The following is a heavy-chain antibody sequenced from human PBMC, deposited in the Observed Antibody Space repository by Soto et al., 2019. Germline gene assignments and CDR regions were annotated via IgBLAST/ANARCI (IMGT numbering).Heavy chain of an antibody. CDR2: IIPIFGTA. CDR3: ARDWDYYDSSGTYPTWFEP. V-gene: IGHV1-69*13. Sequence: SVKISCKASGGTFSSYAISWVRQAPGQGLEWMGGIIPIFGTANYAQKFQGRVTITADESTSTAYMELSSMRSEDTAVYYCARDWDYYDSSGTYPTWFEPWGQGILVT. CDR1: GGTFSSYA. J-gene: IGHJ5*02. D-gene: IGHD3-22*01.